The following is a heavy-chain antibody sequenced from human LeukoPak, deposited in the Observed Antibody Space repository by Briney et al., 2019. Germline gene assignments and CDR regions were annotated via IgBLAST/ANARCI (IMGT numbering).Heavy chain of an antibody. V-gene: IGHV3-21*01. CDR2: ISSSSSYI. D-gene: IGHD5-18*01. CDR1: GFTFSSYR. CDR3: ARADPTAMVKNPYYYYYGMDV. Sequence: PGGALRLSCAASGFTFSSYRMNWVRQAPGKGLERVSSISSSSSYIYYAASVKGRFTISRDNAKTSLYLQMKRLRAEDTAVYYCARADPTAMVKNPYYYYYGMDVWGQGTTVTVSS. J-gene: IGHJ6*02.